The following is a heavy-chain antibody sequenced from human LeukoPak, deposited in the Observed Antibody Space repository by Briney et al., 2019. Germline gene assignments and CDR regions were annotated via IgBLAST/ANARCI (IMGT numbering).Heavy chain of an antibody. V-gene: IGHV3-33*01. CDR2: IWYDGSNK. CDR1: GFTFSSYG. Sequence: GGSLRLSCAASGFTFSSYGMHWVRQAPGKGLGWVAVIWYDGSNKYYADSVKGRFTISRDNSKNTLYLQMNSLRAEDTAVYYCAREEIAFDIWGQGTMVTVSS. J-gene: IGHJ3*02. CDR3: AREEIAFDI.